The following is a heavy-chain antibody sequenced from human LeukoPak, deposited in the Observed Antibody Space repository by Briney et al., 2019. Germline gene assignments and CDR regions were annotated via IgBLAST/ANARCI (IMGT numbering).Heavy chain of an antibody. V-gene: IGHV3-7*01. CDR1: GFTFNSYY. Sequence: GGTLTLSSAASGFTFNSYYISWVRQTPGKGLQWVANIKPDGSARYYVDSVRGRFTISRDNAKNSLFLQMNSLRTEDTAVYYCARDPTFNGGYWGQGTLVTVSS. CDR2: IKPDGSAR. CDR3: ARDPTFNGGY. J-gene: IGHJ4*02. D-gene: IGHD2-8*01.